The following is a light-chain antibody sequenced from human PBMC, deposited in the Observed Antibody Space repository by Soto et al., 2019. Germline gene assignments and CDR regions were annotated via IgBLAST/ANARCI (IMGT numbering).Light chain of an antibody. Sequence: QSALTQPPSASVSPGQSVTISCTGTSSDVGAYNYVSWYQQYPGKAPKLMIYEVSKRPSGVPDRFSCSKSGKTASLTVSGLQPEDEADYYCTSYAGSDIGVFGGGTKLTVL. V-gene: IGLV2-8*01. CDR3: TSYAGSDIGV. J-gene: IGLJ3*02. CDR1: SSDVGAYNY. CDR2: EVS.